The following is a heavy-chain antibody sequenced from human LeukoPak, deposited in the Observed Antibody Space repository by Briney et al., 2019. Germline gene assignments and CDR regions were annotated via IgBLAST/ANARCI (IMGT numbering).Heavy chain of an antibody. J-gene: IGHJ6*04. Sequence: GASVKVSCKSSGYSFTTHSISWVRQAPGQGLEWMGWINTNTGKPTYAQGFTGRFVFSVDTSVSTAYLQIGSLKAEDTAVYFCARRSMVQHLDVWGKGTTVIVSS. CDR1: GYSFTTHS. CDR2: INTNTGKP. V-gene: IGHV7-4-1*01. D-gene: IGHD3-10*01. CDR3: ARRSMVQHLDV.